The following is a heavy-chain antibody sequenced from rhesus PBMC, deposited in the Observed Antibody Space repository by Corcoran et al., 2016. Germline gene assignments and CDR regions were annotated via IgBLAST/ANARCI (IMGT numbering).Heavy chain of an antibody. CDR3: ARLSWNNPFDY. CDR2: LSGSRGSN. D-gene: IGHD1-20*01. J-gene: IGHJ4*01. Sequence: QVQLQESGPGLVKPSETLSLTCAVSGYSISSGYYWGWFRQPPGKGLEYIGYLSGSRGSNYSNPPLKSRVTNSKDPSKTQFSLKLSSVTAADTAVYYCARLSWNNPFDYWGQGVLVTVSS. CDR1: GYSISSGYY. V-gene: IGHV4-99*01.